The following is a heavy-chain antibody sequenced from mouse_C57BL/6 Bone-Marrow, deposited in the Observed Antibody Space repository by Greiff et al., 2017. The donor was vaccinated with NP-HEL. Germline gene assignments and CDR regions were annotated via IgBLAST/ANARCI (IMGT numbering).Heavy chain of an antibody. J-gene: IGHJ1*03. CDR2: ISSGSSTI. D-gene: IGHD1-1*01. V-gene: IGHV5-17*01. CDR1: GFTFSDYG. Sequence: EVKLMESGGGLVKPGGSLKLSCAASGFTFSDYGMHWVRQAPEKGLEWVAYISSGSSTIYYADTVKGRFTISRDNAKNTLFLQMTSLRSEDTAMYYCAREGDYYGSRWYFDVWGTGTTVTVAS. CDR3: AREGDYYGSRWYFDV.